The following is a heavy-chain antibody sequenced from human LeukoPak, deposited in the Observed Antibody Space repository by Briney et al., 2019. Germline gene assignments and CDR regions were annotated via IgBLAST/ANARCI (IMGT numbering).Heavy chain of an antibody. CDR2: IYYSGST. CDR3: ARGGDLGYCSGGSCYSENWFDP. Sequence: PSETLSHTCTVSGGSISSSSYYWGWIRQPPGKGLEWIGSIYYSGSTYYNPSLKSRVTISVDTSKNQFSLKLSSVTAADTAVYYCARGGDLGYCSGGSCYSENWFDPWGQGTLVTVSS. D-gene: IGHD2-15*01. V-gene: IGHV4-39*07. CDR1: GGSISSSSYY. J-gene: IGHJ5*02.